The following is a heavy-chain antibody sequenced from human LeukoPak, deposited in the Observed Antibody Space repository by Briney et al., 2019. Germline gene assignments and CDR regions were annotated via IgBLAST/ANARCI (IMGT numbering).Heavy chain of an antibody. J-gene: IGHJ4*02. CDR3: AIGVGDIVVVPAMYYFDY. CDR2: INPNSGGT. D-gene: IGHD2-2*01. V-gene: IGHV1-2*04. CDR1: GYTFTGYY. Sequence: ASVTVSCKASGYTFTGYYMHWMRQAPAPGLEWMGWINPNSGGTNYAQKFQGWVTMTRDTSISTAYMELSRLRSDDTAVYYCAIGVGDIVVVPAMYYFDYWGQGTLVTVSS.